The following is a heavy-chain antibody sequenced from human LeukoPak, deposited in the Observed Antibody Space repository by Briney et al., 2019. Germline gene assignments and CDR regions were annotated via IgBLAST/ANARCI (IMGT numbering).Heavy chain of an antibody. Sequence: SETLSLTCTVSGDSFSSSHYYWGWIRQPPGKGLEWIGSLKYSGSTYYSPSLKSRVTISVDTSKNQFSLRLSSVTAADTAVYFCAPLGSSSDYWGQGTLVTVSS. J-gene: IGHJ4*02. D-gene: IGHD1-26*01. CDR1: GDSFSSSHYY. CDR2: LKYSGST. CDR3: APLGSSSDY. V-gene: IGHV4-39*07.